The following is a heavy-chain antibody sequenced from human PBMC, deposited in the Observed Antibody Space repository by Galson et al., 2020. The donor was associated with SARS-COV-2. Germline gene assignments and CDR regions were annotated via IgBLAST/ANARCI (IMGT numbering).Heavy chain of an antibody. Sequence: SETLSLTCAVYGGSFSGYYWSWIRQPPGKGLEWIGEINHSGSTNYNPSLKSRVTISVDTSKNQFSLKLSSVTAADTAVYYCARTPDAVWFGESSYYYYGMDVWGQGTTVTVSS. CDR3: ARTPDAVWFGESSYYYYGMDV. CDR2: INHSGST. CDR1: GGSFSGYY. D-gene: IGHD3-10*01. V-gene: IGHV4-34*01. J-gene: IGHJ6*02.